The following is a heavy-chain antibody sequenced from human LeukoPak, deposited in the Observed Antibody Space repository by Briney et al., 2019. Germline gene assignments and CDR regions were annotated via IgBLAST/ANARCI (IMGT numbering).Heavy chain of an antibody. Sequence: KPSETLLLTCSVHGGSISSYYGSWIRQPPGKGLEWVGYIYYSGSTNYNPSLKSRVTISVDTPKNQLSLKLSSVTAADPVLSYCALDPGVAVAQRPLDICRQPTKVTDCS. D-gene: IGHD6-19*01. J-gene: IGHJ3*02. CDR2: IYYSGST. CDR3: ALDPGVAVAQRPLDI. CDR1: GGSISSYY. V-gene: IGHV4-59*01.